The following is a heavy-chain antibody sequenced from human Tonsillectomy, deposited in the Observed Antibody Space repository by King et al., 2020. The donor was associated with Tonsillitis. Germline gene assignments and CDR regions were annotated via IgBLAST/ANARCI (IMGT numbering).Heavy chain of an antibody. J-gene: IGHJ6*02. V-gene: IGHV3-9*01. CDR3: AKDLVAWYYYGMDV. Sequence: VQLVESGGGLVQPGRSLRLSCAASGFIFDDYAMHWVRQAPGKGLEWVSGISWNSGSIGYADSVRGRFTISRDNAKNSLYLQMNSLRAEDTALYYCAKDLVAWYYYGMDVWGQGTTITVSS. CDR1: GFIFDDYA. CDR2: ISWNSGSI.